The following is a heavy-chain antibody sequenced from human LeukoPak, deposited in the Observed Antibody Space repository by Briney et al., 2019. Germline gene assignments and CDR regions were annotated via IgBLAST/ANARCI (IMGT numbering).Heavy chain of an antibody. Sequence: PSETLSLTCTVSGGSLSPYYWSFIRQPAGKGLEWIGRISTSGSSKYNPSLESRVTMSVDTSKNQFSLKVTSVTAADTAMYYCARDRVSWHYFDYWGQGTLLTVSS. J-gene: IGHJ4*02. V-gene: IGHV4-4*07. D-gene: IGHD5/OR15-5a*01. CDR2: ISTSGSS. CDR3: ARDRVSWHYFDY. CDR1: GGSLSPYY.